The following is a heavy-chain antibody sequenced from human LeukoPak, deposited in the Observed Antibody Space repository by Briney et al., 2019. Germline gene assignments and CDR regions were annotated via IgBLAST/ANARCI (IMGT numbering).Heavy chain of an antibody. V-gene: IGHV3-53*04. CDR1: GLTVSSNY. Sequence: GGSLRLSCVASGLTVSSNYMSWVRQAPGRGLEWVSVIYAGGRTYYADSVKGRFTISRHNSNNTLYLQMNSLRPEDTAVYYCARVIYQLVFDYWGQGTLVSVSS. D-gene: IGHD2-2*01. J-gene: IGHJ4*02. CDR3: ARVIYQLVFDY. CDR2: IYAGGRT.